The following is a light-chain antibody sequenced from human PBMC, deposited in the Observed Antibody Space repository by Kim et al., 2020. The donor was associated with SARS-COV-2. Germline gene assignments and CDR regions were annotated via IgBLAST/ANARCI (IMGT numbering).Light chain of an antibody. CDR2: GAS. Sequence: EIVMTQSPATLSVSPGERATLSCRASQSVSSNLAWYQQKPGQAPRLLIYGASTRATGIPARFSGSGSGTEFTLTISSLQSEDFAVYYCQQYNSLHPWTFGQGTKVDIK. CDR3: QQYNSLHPWT. CDR1: QSVSSN. J-gene: IGKJ1*01. V-gene: IGKV3-15*01.